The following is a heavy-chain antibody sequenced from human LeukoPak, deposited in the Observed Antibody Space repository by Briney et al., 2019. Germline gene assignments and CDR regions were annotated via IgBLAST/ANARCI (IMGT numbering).Heavy chain of an antibody. D-gene: IGHD3-10*01. CDR2: ISYDGSNK. CDR1: GFTFSSYA. J-gene: IGHJ4*02. V-gene: IGHV3-30-3*01. CDR3: ARDPGYGSGSYYNNEIDY. Sequence: GGSLRLSCAASGFTFSSYAMHWVRQAPGKGLEWVAVISYDGSNKYYADSVKGRFTISRDNSKNTLYLQMNSLRAEDTAVYYCARDPGYGSGSYYNNEIDYWGQGTLVTVSS.